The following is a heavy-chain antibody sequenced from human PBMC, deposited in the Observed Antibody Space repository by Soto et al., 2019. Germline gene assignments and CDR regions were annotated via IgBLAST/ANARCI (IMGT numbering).Heavy chain of an antibody. V-gene: IGHV3-48*02. Sequence: GGSLRLSCAASGFTFSSYSMNWVRQAPGKGLEWVSYISSSSSTIYYADSVKGRFTISRDNAKNSLYLQMNSLRDEDTAVYYCAREVAPYDYVWGSYRPFDYWGQGTLVTVSS. CDR2: ISSSSSTI. CDR3: AREVAPYDYVWGSYRPFDY. J-gene: IGHJ4*02. CDR1: GFTFSSYS. D-gene: IGHD3-16*02.